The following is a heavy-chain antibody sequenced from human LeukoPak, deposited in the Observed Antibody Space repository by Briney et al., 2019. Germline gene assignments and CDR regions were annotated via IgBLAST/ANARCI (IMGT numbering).Heavy chain of an antibody. V-gene: IGHV1-46*01. D-gene: IGHD6-19*01. CDR3: AKEVGGWFYYYYYMDV. CDR1: GYTFTSHF. CDR2: INPRGGST. J-gene: IGHJ6*03. Sequence: ASVKVSCKASGYTFTSHFMHWVRQAPGQGLEWMEIINPRGGSTSYTQKFQGRVTMTRDTSTSTVYMELSSLRSEDTAVYYCAKEVGGWFYYYYYMDVWGKGTTVTVSS.